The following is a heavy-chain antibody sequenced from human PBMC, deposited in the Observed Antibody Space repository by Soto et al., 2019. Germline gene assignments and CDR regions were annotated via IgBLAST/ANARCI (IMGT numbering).Heavy chain of an antibody. V-gene: IGHV4-30-4*01. CDR2: VSYSGST. CDR3: AKDMKWGGMTTIHYFDS. D-gene: IGHD4-17*01. CDR1: GGSISSSDYY. Sequence: SETLSLTCTISGGSISSSDYYWSWIRQPPGRGQDWIGFVSYSGSTYYNPSLKNRVFISMDTSKKQFFLRLSTVTAADTALYFCAKDMKWGGMTTIHYFDSWGQGTLVTVSS. J-gene: IGHJ4*02.